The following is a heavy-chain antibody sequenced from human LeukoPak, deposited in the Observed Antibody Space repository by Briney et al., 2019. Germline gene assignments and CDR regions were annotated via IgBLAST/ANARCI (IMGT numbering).Heavy chain of an antibody. Sequence: GGSLRLSCEASGFTVSSNYMTWVRQAPGKGLEWLSVMYSGGITYHADSVKCRFTISRDNSKNTLYLQMNSLSPDDTAVYYCAREEMTTVSASYYFFALDVWGQGATVTVSS. V-gene: IGHV3-66*02. D-gene: IGHD4-11*01. CDR2: MYSGGIT. J-gene: IGHJ6*02. CDR3: AREEMTTVSASYYFFALDV. CDR1: GFTVSSNY.